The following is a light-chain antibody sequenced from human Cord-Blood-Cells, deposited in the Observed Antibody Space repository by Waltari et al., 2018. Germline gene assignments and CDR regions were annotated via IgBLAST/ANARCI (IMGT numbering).Light chain of an antibody. CDR1: SSDVVGYNY. Sequence: QSALTQPPSASGSPGQSVTIPCTGTSSDVVGYNYVSWYQQHPGKAPKLMICEVSKRPTGVPDRFSGAKSGNTASLTVSGLQAEDEADSYCSSYAGSNNFGVFGGGTKLTVL. CDR2: EVS. CDR3: SSYAGSNNFGV. J-gene: IGLJ2*01. V-gene: IGLV2-8*01.